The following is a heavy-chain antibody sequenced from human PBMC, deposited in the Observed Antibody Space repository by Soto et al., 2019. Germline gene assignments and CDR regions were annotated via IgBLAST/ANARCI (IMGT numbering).Heavy chain of an antibody. V-gene: IGHV3-30*18. CDR2: ISYDGSNK. CDR3: AKEGGYSSSTARFDY. Sequence: LRLSCAASGFTFSSYGMHWVRQAPGKGLEWVAVISYDGSNKYYADSVKGRFTISRDNSKNMLYLQMNSLRAEDTAVYYCAKEGGYSSSTARFDYWGQGTLVTVSS. CDR1: GFTFSSYG. D-gene: IGHD6-6*01. J-gene: IGHJ4*02.